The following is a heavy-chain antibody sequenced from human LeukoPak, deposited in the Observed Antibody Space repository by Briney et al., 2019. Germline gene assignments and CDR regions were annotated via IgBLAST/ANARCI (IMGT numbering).Heavy chain of an antibody. D-gene: IGHD2-21*02. CDR1: GFTFSSYT. CDR3: AKSILLTAFDS. V-gene: IGHV3-23*01. Sequence: GGSLRLSCAASGFTFSSYTMSWVRQAPGKGLEWVPAISGSGGSTYYADSVKGRLTISRDNSKNTLYLQMDSLRAEDTAVYYCAKSILLTAFDSWGQGTLVTVSS. J-gene: IGHJ4*02. CDR2: ISGSGGST.